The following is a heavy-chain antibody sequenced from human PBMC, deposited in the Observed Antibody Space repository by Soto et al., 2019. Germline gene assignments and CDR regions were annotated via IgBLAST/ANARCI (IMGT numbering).Heavy chain of an antibody. V-gene: IGHV4-59*01. Sequence: SETLSLTCIVVGGSINNFFWSWIRQPPGKGLEWIGHIYYRGSTNYNPSLQSRVTISIDTSKNQFSLKLSSVIAADTAIYYCARDPTTVTTAAFYYKGVDVWGKGTTVTVSS. D-gene: IGHD4-17*01. CDR1: GGSINNFF. CDR2: IYYRGST. CDR3: ARDPTTVTTAAFYYKGVDV. J-gene: IGHJ6*04.